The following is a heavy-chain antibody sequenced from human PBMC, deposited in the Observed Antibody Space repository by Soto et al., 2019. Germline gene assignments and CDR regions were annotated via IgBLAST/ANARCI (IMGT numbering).Heavy chain of an antibody. CDR1: GGSISSGGYS. D-gene: IGHD1-26*01. CDR3: ARDSVGISSPGVY. V-gene: IGHV4-30-2*01. Sequence: QLQLQESGSGLVKPSQTLSLTCAVSGGSISSGGYSWSWIRQPPGKGLEWIGYIYHSGSTYYNPSLKSRVTISVDRSKNQFSLKLSSVTAADTAVYYCARDSVGISSPGVYWGRGTLVTVSS. CDR2: IYHSGST. J-gene: IGHJ4*02.